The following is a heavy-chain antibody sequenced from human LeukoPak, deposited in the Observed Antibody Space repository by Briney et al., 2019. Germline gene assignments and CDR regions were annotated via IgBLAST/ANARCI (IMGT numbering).Heavy chain of an antibody. Sequence: PSETLSLTCSVSGGSISSNNYYWGWIRQPPGKGLEWIGSIFYSGSTYYNPSLKSRVTISVVTSKIQFSLKLSSVTAADTAVYYCARDLKYYYDSSGYGGRYFDYWGQGTLVTVSS. D-gene: IGHD3-22*01. J-gene: IGHJ4*02. CDR1: GGSISSNNYY. CDR2: IFYSGST. V-gene: IGHV4-39*07. CDR3: ARDLKYYYDSSGYGGRYFDY.